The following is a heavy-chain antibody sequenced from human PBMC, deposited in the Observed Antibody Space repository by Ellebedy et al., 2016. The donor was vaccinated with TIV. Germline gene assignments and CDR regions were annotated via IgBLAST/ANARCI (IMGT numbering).Heavy chain of an antibody. D-gene: IGHD2-15*01. Sequence: GESLKISCAVSGFTLSNYAVYWVRHAPGKGLQWVTFISSDGSHINYADSVKGRFNISRNISKNTMYLQMNSLRAEDTALYFCARGRCSGANCHYFDYWGQGTVVTVSS. J-gene: IGHJ4*02. CDR3: ARGRCSGANCHYFDY. V-gene: IGHV3-30*04. CDR2: ISSDGSHI. CDR1: GFTLSNYA.